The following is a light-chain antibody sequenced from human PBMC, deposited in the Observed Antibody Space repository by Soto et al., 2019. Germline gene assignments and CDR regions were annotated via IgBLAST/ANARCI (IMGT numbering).Light chain of an antibody. J-gene: IGKJ5*01. CDR2: GAS. Sequence: IVLTQSPGTLSLSPGERATLSCRASQSVDSTYLTWYQQKPGQAPRLLIYGASGRATGIPDRFSGSGSGTDFTLTISRLEPEDFAVYYCHQRSNWPPDTFGQGTRLEI. V-gene: IGKV3D-20*02. CDR3: HQRSNWPPDT. CDR1: QSVDSTY.